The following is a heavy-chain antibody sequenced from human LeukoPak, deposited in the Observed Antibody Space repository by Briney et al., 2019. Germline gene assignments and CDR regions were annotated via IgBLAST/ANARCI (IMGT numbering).Heavy chain of an antibody. CDR3: ARVFSGSGSHNWFDP. Sequence: SETLSLTCTVSGGSISSSSYYWGWIRQPPGKGLEWIGSIYYSGSTYYNPSLKSRVTISVDTSKNQFSLKLSSVTAADTAVYYCARVFSGSGSHNWFDPWGQGTLVTVSS. D-gene: IGHD3-10*01. J-gene: IGHJ5*02. CDR1: GGSISSSSYY. V-gene: IGHV4-39*07. CDR2: IYYSGST.